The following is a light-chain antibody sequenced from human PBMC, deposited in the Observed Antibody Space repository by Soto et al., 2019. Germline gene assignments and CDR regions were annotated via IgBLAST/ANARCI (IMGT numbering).Light chain of an antibody. CDR3: SSYTSSTTYA. CDR2: DVR. Sequence: QSVLTQPASVSGSPGQSITISCTGTSSDVGYYNYVSWYQQHPGKAPKLMIYDVRNRPSGVSNRFSGSKSGNTASLTISGLQAEDEADYSCSSYTSSTTYAFGTGTKVTVL. V-gene: IGLV2-14*03. CDR1: SSDVGYYNY. J-gene: IGLJ1*01.